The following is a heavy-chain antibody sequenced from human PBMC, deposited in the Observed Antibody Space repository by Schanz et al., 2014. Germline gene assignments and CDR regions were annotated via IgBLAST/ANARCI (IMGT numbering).Heavy chain of an antibody. CDR2: INPVLAIA. Sequence: QVQLVQSGAEVKKPGASVKVSCKASGYTFTSDSMHWVRQAPGQGLEWMGMINPVLAIADYAQKFQGRVTITADKSTFTAYMDVSSLRSEDTAVYYCASSGAGYSSSWDFDYWGQGTLVTVSS. J-gene: IGHJ4*02. D-gene: IGHD6-13*01. CDR3: ASSGAGYSSSWDFDY. V-gene: IGHV1-69*09. CDR1: GYTFTSDS.